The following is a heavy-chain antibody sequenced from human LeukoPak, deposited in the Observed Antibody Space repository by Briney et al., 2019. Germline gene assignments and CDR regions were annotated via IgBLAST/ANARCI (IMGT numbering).Heavy chain of an antibody. CDR3: ARHVNRGIVVVIREPPYYMDV. V-gene: IGHV4-39*01. CDR2: IYYSGST. D-gene: IGHD3-22*01. Sequence: SETLSLTCIVSGGSISSSSYYWGWIRQPPGKGLEWIGSIYYSGSTYYNPSLKSRVTISVDTSKNQFSLKLSSVTAADTAVYYCARHVNRGIVVVIREPPYYMDVWGKGTTVTVSS. CDR1: GGSISSSSYY. J-gene: IGHJ6*03.